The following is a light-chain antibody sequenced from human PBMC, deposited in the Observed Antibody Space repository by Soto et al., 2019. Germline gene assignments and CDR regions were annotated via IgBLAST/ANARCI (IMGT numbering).Light chain of an antibody. CDR1: QSISSW. V-gene: IGKV1-5*01. CDR2: DAS. Sequence: DIQMTQSPSTLSASVGDRVTITCRASQSISSWLAWYQQKPGKAPKLLIYDASSLESGVPSRFSGSGSGTEFTLTISSLQPDDFATYYCQQYNSVYTFGQGTRLENK. CDR3: QQYNSVYT. J-gene: IGKJ5*01.